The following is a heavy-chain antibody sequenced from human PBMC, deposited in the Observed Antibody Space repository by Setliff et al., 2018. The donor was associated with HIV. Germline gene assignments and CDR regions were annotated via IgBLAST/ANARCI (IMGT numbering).Heavy chain of an antibody. CDR3: ARKEYQLLHAFDI. CDR2: IIPVLDMP. Sequence: SVKVSCKSSGGTFDNYPINWVRQAPGQGLEWMGGIIPVLDMPHYAQKFQGRVTMTADKSTNTAYMEVTSLRSEDTAVYYCARKEYQLLHAFDIWGQGTMVTV. D-gene: IGHD2-2*01. J-gene: IGHJ3*02. CDR1: GGTFDNYP. V-gene: IGHV1-69*10.